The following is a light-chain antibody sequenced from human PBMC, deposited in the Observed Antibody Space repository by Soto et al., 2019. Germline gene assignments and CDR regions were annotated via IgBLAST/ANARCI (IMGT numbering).Light chain of an antibody. V-gene: IGKV3D-15*01. CDR3: QQYNNWNPLT. Sequence: EIVMTQSPGTLSVSPGERATLSCRASQSVSINLAWYQQKPGQAPRLLIYDASTRATGIPARFSGSGSGTEFTLTISSLQYQAFAVYYCQQYNNWNPLTFGGGTKVDIK. CDR2: DAS. J-gene: IGKJ4*01. CDR1: QSVSIN.